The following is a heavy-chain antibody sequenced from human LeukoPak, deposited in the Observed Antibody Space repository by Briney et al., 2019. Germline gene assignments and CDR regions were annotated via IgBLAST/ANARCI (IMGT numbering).Heavy chain of an antibody. D-gene: IGHD6-19*01. CDR2: INHSGST. CDR3: ARCSSGSYRDY. Sequence: SETLSLTCAVYSGSFSGYYRSWICQPPGKGLEWIGEINHSGSTNYNPSLKRRVTISVDTSKNQFSLKLSSVTAADTAVYYCARCSSGSYRDYWGQGTLVTVSS. CDR1: SGSFSGYY. V-gene: IGHV4-34*01. J-gene: IGHJ4*02.